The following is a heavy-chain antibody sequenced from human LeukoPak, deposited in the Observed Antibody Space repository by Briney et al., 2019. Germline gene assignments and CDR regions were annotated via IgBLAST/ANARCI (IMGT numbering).Heavy chain of an antibody. D-gene: IGHD4-17*01. CDR1: GFTFSSYA. J-gene: IGHJ4*02. CDR2: ISGSGGST. CDR3: AKDPHDYGDYGGY. Sequence: GGSLRLSCAASGFTFSSYAMSWVRQAPGKGLEWVSAISGSGGSTYYADSVKGRFAISRDNSKNTLYLQMNSLRAEDTAVYYCAKDPHDYGDYGGYWGQGTLVTVSS. V-gene: IGHV3-23*01.